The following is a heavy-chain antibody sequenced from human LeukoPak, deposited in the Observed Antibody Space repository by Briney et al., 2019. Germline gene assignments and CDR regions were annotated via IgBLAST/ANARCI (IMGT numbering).Heavy chain of an antibody. CDR1: GGSFSGYY. V-gene: IGHV4-34*01. CDR2: INHSGST. D-gene: IGHD1-14*01. CDR3: ARGFRTEYYYYMDV. J-gene: IGHJ6*03. Sequence: SETLSLTCAVYGGSFSGYYWSWIRQPPGKGLEWIGEINHSGSTNYNPSLKSRVTISVDTSKNQFSLKLSSVTAADTAVYYCARGFRTEYYYYMDVWGKGTTVTVSS.